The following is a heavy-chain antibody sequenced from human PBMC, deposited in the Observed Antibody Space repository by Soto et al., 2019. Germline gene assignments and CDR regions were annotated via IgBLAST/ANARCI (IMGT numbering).Heavy chain of an antibody. CDR3: AKGRSGRNWNYSYYYYYMDV. D-gene: IGHD1-7*01. V-gene: IGHV3-30*18. CDR1: GFTFSSYG. J-gene: IGHJ6*03. Sequence: GGSLRLSCAASGFTFSSYGMHWVRQAPGKGLEWVAVISYDGSNKYYADSVKGRFTISRDNSKNTLYLQMNSLRAEDTAVYYCAKGRSGRNWNYSYYYYYMDVWGKGTTVTVSS. CDR2: ISYDGSNK.